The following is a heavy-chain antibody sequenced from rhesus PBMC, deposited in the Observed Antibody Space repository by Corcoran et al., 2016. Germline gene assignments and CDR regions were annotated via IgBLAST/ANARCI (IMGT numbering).Heavy chain of an antibody. CDR1: GGSISSSYW. D-gene: IGHD4-29*01. CDR3: ASTYGSSYWYFDI. CDR2: IYGSDWST. Sequence: QVQLQESGPAVVKPSETLSLTCAVSGGSISSSYWWRWIRQSPGKGLEWIGGIYGSDWSTEYNPSLKSRATISRDTSKNQFSLKLSSVTAADTAVYYCASTYGSSYWYFDIWGPGTPITISS. J-gene: IGHJ2*01. V-gene: IGHV4-93*01.